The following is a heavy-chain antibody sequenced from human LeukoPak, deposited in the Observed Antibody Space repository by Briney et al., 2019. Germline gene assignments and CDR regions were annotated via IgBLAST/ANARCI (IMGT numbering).Heavy chain of an antibody. V-gene: IGHV1-2*02. Sequence: ASVKVSCKASGYTFTGYYMHWVRQAPGQGLEWMGWINPNSGGTNYAQKFQGRVTMTRDTSISTAYMELRSLRSDDTAVYYCARGRDCSGGSCQFDCWGQGTLVTVSS. CDR3: ARGRDCSGGSCQFDC. CDR1: GYTFTGYY. D-gene: IGHD2-15*01. CDR2: INPNSGGT. J-gene: IGHJ4*02.